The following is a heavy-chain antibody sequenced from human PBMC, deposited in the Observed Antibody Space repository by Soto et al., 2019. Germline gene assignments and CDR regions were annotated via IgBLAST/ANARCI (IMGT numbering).Heavy chain of an antibody. Sequence: PSETLSLTCTVSGGSISSYYWSWIRQPPGKGLEWIGYIYYTGTTNYNPSLKSRVTISVDTSKNQFSLKLSSVTAADTAVYYCATDLNWLNFWGQGTLVTVSS. D-gene: IGHD6-19*01. CDR1: GGSISSYY. V-gene: IGHV4-59*08. CDR2: IYYTGTT. CDR3: ATDLNWLNF. J-gene: IGHJ4*02.